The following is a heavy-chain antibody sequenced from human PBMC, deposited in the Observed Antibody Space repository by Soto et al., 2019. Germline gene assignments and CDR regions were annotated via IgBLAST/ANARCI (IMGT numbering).Heavy chain of an antibody. Sequence: GGSLRLSCAASGFTFSDYAMHWVRQAPGKGLEWVSFIFDNRSTIHYADSVKGRFTISRDNAKNSVYLQMNSLRAEDTAVYYCARGPYGPYWSQGTLVTVSS. J-gene: IGHJ4*02. CDR1: GFTFSDYA. CDR3: ARGPYGPY. D-gene: IGHD4-17*01. V-gene: IGHV3-48*01. CDR2: IFDNRSTI.